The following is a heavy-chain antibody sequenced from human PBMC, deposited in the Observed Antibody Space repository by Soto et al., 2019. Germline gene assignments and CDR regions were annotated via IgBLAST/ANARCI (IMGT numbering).Heavy chain of an antibody. Sequence: GGSLRLSCAASGFTVSSNYMSWVRQAPGKGLEWVSVIYSGGSTYYADSVKGRFTISRDNSKDTLYLQMNSLRAEDTAVYYCASPSGYDYRFDYWGQGTLVTSPQ. CDR3: ASPSGYDYRFDY. CDR1: GFTVSSNY. D-gene: IGHD5-12*01. J-gene: IGHJ4*02. CDR2: IYSGGST. V-gene: IGHV3-66*01.